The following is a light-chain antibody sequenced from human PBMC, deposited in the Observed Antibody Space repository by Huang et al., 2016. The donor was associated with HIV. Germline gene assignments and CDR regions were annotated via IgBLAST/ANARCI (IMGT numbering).Light chain of an antibody. V-gene: IGKV1-NL1*01. CDR2: ATS. CDR1: QGVDNS. J-gene: IGKJ1*01. CDR3: QQYHSLPWT. Sequence: DIKMTQSPSSLSASVGDRVTITCRASQGVDNSLAWYQQKPEKAPRLLLYATSTLESGVPARCSGSGSGTHYTLTINTLQTEDIAGYYCQQYHSLPWTFGQGTKVEIK.